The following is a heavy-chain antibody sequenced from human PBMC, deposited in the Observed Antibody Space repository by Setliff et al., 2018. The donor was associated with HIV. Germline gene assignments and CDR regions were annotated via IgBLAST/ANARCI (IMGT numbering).Heavy chain of an antibody. Sequence: SETLSLTCTVSGDSINSGTYYWSWIRQPAGKGLEWIGRLHLSGDTNYNPSLKSRVTMSIDTSKKQFSLNLSSVTATDTAVYYCARPRLGGTPMDRDAFDIWDQGTMVTVSS. V-gene: IGHV4-61*02. CDR3: ARPRLGGTPMDRDAFDI. D-gene: IGHD5-18*01. CDR2: LHLSGDT. CDR1: GDSINSGTYY. J-gene: IGHJ3*02.